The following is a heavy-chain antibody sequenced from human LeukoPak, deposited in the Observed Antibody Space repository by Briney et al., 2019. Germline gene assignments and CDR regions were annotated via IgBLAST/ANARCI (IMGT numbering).Heavy chain of an antibody. J-gene: IGHJ4*02. D-gene: IGHD6-19*01. V-gene: IGHV3-21*01. CDR2: ISSSSSYI. CDR3: ARSGIAVAGPDY. CDR1: GFTFSSYS. Sequence: GGSLRLSCAASGFTFSSYSMNWVRQAPGKGLEWVSSISSSSSYIYYADSVKGRFTISRDNAKNSLYLQMNSLRAGDTAVYYCARSGIAVAGPDYWGQGTLVTVSS.